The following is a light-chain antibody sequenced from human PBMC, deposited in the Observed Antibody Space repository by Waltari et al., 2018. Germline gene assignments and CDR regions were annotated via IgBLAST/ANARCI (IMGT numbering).Light chain of an antibody. Sequence: QSALTQPTSVSGSPGQSITISCTGTSRDVGFYNYVSWYKQYPGKVPRLLIYDVRGRPSGISSRFSGSKSGNTASLTISGLQADDEADYYCNSYTGSSSWVFGGGTKLTVL. J-gene: IGLJ3*02. CDR3: NSYTGSSSWV. CDR1: SRDVGFYNY. V-gene: IGLV2-14*01. CDR2: DVR.